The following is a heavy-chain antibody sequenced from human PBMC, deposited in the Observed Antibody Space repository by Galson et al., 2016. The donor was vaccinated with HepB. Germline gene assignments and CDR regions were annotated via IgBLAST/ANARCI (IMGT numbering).Heavy chain of an antibody. CDR2: IYSMWTT. J-gene: IGHJ4*02. D-gene: IGHD2-8*01. Sequence: QVQLQESGPGLLKPSQTLSLPCPVPGGSIISHGYYRGWVRQPPGKGLEWMGFIYSMWTTYYNPSLKSRVTMSVDTSTNQFSLTLASVTAADTAVYYCARRNVAPFDFWRQGTLVTVSS. V-gene: IGHV4-39*01. CDR1: GGSIISHGYY. CDR3: ARRNVAPFDF.